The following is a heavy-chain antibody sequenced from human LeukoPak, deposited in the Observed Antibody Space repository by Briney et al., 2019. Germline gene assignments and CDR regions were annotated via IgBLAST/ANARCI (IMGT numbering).Heavy chain of an antibody. Sequence: PSETLSLTCTVSGDSITSGGYYWSWLRQPPGKGLEWIGYIHQSGDTYSNPSLRSRVTVSADTSKNQFSLKLSSVTAADTAVYYCARGAQWEPGAFDIWGQGTMVTVSS. CDR2: IHQSGDT. V-gene: IGHV4-30-2*01. CDR3: ARGAQWEPGAFDI. J-gene: IGHJ3*02. D-gene: IGHD1-26*01. CDR1: GDSITSGGYY.